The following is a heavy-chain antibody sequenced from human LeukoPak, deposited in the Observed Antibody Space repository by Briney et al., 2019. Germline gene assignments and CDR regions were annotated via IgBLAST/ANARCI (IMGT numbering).Heavy chain of an antibody. J-gene: IGHJ6*02. V-gene: IGHV3-30-3*01. CDR2: ISYDGSNK. CDR1: GFNFSSYA. D-gene: IGHD4-17*01. Sequence: GRSLRLSCAASGFNFSSYAMHWVRQAPGKGLEWVAVISYDGSNKYYADSVKGRFTISRDNSKNTLYLQMNSLRAEDTAVYYCARDFGAVTTRLDYYYGMDVWGQGTTVTVSS. CDR3: ARDFGAVTTRLDYYYGMDV.